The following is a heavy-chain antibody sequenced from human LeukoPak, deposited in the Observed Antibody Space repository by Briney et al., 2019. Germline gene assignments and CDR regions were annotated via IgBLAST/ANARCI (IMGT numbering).Heavy chain of an antibody. CDR3: ARALFDSGNYYRFDY. J-gene: IGHJ4*02. V-gene: IGHV3-21*01. D-gene: IGHD3-22*01. CDR1: GFTFSSYS. Sequence: GGSLRLSCAASGFTFSSYSMNWVRQAPGKGLEWVSSISSSSSYIYYADSVKGRFTISRDNAKNSLYLQMNSLRAEDTAVYYCARALFDSGNYYRFDYWGQGTLVTVSS. CDR2: ISSSSSYI.